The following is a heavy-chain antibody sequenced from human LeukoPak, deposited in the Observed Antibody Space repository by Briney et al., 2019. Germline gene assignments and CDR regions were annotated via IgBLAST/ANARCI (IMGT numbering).Heavy chain of an antibody. CDR1: GFTFDDYT. J-gene: IGHJ4*02. V-gene: IGHV3-43*01. CDR2: ISWDGGST. CDR3: AKDISPTIYGEFDY. D-gene: IGHD3-10*01. Sequence: QSGGSLRLSCAASGFTFDDYTMHWVRQAPGKGLEWVSLISWDGGSTYYADSVKGRFTISRDNSKNSLYLQMNSLRTEDTALYYCAKDISPTIYGEFDYWGQGTLVTVSS.